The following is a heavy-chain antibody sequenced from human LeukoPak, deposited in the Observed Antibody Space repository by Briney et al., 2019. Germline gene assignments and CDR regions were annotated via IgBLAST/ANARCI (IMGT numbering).Heavy chain of an antibody. V-gene: IGHV3-23*01. CDR2: IGGSGDST. CDR1: GFSFSRYT. CDR3: AKDASFTIFYTDY. D-gene: IGHD3-3*01. Sequence: GGSLRLSCAASGFSFSRYTMSWVRQAPGKGLEWVSFIGGSGDSTYYADSVKGRFSISRDNSKNTLYLQTNSLRAEDTALYYCAKDASFTIFYTDYWGLGTLVTVSS. J-gene: IGHJ4*02.